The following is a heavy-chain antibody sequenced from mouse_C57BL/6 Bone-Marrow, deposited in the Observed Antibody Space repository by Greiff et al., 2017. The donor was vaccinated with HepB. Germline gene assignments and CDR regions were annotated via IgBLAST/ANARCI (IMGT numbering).Heavy chain of an antibody. J-gene: IGHJ1*03. V-gene: IGHV1-15*01. Sequence: QVQLQQSGAELVRPGASVTLSCKASGYTFTDYEMHWVKQTPVHGLEWIGAIDPETGGTAYNQKFKGKARLTADKSSSTAYMELRSLTSEDSAVYYCARYLDYYGSGNWYLDVGGTGTTVTVSS. CDR3: ARYLDYYGSGNWYLDV. D-gene: IGHD1-1*01. CDR2: IDPETGGT. CDR1: GYTFTDYE.